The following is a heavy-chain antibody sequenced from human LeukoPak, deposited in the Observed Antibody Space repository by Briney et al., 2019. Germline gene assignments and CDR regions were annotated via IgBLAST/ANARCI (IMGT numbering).Heavy chain of an antibody. CDR3: ARDNTVDNDY. Sequence: GGSLRLSCAASGFAFSIYDMNWVRQSPGNGLEWLSYISGSGNNIYYADSVRGRFTISRDNAKNSLYLQMNSLRDEDTAVYYCARDNTVDNDYWGQGTLVTVSS. D-gene: IGHD4-23*01. CDR1: GFAFSIYD. V-gene: IGHV3-48*02. CDR2: ISGSGNNI. J-gene: IGHJ4*02.